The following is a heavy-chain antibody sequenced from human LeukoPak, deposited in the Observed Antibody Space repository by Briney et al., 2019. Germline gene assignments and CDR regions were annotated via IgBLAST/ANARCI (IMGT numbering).Heavy chain of an antibody. CDR1: GFTFDDYA. Sequence: PGRSLRLSCAASGFTFDDYAMHWVRQAPGKGLEWVSGISWNSGSIGYADSVKGRFTISKDNAKNSLYLQMNSLRAEDTALYHCAGNNGMDVWGQGTTVIVSS. CDR3: AGNNGMDV. V-gene: IGHV3-9*01. J-gene: IGHJ6*02. CDR2: ISWNSGSI.